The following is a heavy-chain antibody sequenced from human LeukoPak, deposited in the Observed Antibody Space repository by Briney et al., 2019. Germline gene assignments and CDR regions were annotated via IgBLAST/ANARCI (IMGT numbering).Heavy chain of an antibody. V-gene: IGHV1-8*01. J-gene: IGHJ5*02. Sequence: ASVKVYCKASGYTFTSYDINWVRQATGQGLEWMGWMNPNSGNTGYAQKFQGRVTMTRNTSISTAYMELSSLRSEDTAVYYCARGRWLRHWFDPWGQGTLVTVSS. CDR2: MNPNSGNT. D-gene: IGHD5-12*01. CDR1: GYTFTSYD. CDR3: ARGRWLRHWFDP.